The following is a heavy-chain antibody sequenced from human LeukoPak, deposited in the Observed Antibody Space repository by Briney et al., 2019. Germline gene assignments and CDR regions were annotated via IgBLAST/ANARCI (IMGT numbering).Heavy chain of an antibody. D-gene: IGHD3-22*01. J-gene: IGHJ4*02. V-gene: IGHV3-9*01. CDR3: AKDIYDSSGFFDY. CDR1: GFTFDDYA. Sequence: GGSLRLSCAASGFTFDDYAMHWVRQAPGKGLEWVSGISWNSDSIGYADSVKGRFTISRDNAKNSLYLQMNSLRAEDTALYYCAKDIYDSSGFFDYWGQGTLVTVSS. CDR2: ISWNSDSI.